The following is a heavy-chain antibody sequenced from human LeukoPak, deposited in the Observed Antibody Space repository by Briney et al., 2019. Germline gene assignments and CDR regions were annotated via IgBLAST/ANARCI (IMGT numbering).Heavy chain of an antibody. CDR3: ARDYFSDYVFDF. J-gene: IGHJ4*02. Sequence: GASVKVSCKASGHTFTSYGISWVRQAPGQGLEWMGFTSADNGHTNYVQKFQGRVTMTTDTSTNTAYMELRSLRFDDTAMYYCARDYFSDYVFDFWGQGTLITVSS. V-gene: IGHV1-18*01. D-gene: IGHD3-10*02. CDR1: GHTFTSYG. CDR2: TSADNGHT.